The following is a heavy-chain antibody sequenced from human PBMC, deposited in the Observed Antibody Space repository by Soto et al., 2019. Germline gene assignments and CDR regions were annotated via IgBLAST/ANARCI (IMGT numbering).Heavy chain of an antibody. CDR1: GFTFSTYS. CDR3: ARDIYGGNSLDY. Sequence: GGSLRLSCAASGFTFSTYSMNWVRQAPGKGLEWVSYISSSSSTIYYADSVKGRFAISRDNAKNSLYLQMNSLRDEDTAVYYCARDIYGGNSLDYWSQGTLVTVPS. D-gene: IGHD4-17*01. V-gene: IGHV3-48*02. CDR2: ISSSSSTI. J-gene: IGHJ4*02.